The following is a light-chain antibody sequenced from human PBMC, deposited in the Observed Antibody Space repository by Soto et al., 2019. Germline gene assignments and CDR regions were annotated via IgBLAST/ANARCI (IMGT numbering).Light chain of an antibody. CDR2: GAS. V-gene: IGKV3-20*01. Sequence: EIVLTQSPGTLSLSPGQRATLSCRASQSVSSNLAWYQQKPGHAPSLLIYGASNRATGIPDRFSGSGSGTDFTLTISRLEPEDFAVYYCQQYGSSGTFGQGTKVDI. J-gene: IGKJ1*01. CDR1: QSVSSN. CDR3: QQYGSSGT.